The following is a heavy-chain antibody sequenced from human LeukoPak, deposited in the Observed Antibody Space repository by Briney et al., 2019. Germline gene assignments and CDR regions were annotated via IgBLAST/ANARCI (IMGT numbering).Heavy chain of an antibody. CDR2: ISYDGSNK. CDR3: AKVSGPLWFGELDY. CDR1: GFTFDDYA. D-gene: IGHD3-10*01. V-gene: IGHV3-30*04. J-gene: IGHJ4*02. Sequence: GGSLRLSCAASGFTFDDYAMHWVRQAPGKGLEWVAVISYDGSNKYYADSVKGRFTISRDNSKNTLYLQMNSLRAEDTAVYYCAKVSGPLWFGELDYWGQGTRVTVSS.